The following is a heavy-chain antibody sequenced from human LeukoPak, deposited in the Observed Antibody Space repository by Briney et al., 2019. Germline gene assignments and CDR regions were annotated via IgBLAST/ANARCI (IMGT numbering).Heavy chain of an antibody. CDR1: GGSFSGYY. D-gene: IGHD2-21*02. CDR3: ARDLGDPYFDY. Sequence: PSETLSLTCAVYGGSFSGYYWSWIRQPPGKGLEWIGEINHSGSTNYNPSLKSRVTISVDTSKNQFSLKLSSVTAADTAVYYCARDLGDPYFDYWGQGTLVTVSS. CDR2: INHSGST. J-gene: IGHJ4*02. V-gene: IGHV4-34*01.